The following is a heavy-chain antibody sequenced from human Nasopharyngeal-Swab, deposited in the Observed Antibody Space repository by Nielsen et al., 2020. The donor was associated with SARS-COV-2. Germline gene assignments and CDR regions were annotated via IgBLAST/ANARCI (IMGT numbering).Heavy chain of an antibody. CDR1: GGSISSGGYY. Sequence: SETLSLTCTVSGGSISSGGYYWSWIRQPPGKGLEWIGEINHSGSTNYNPSLKSRVTISVDTSKNQFSLKLSSVTAADTAVYYCARGSEVVYYFDYWGQGTLVTVSS. CDR3: ARGSEVVYYFDY. CDR2: INHSGST. V-gene: IGHV4-39*07. D-gene: IGHD2-8*02. J-gene: IGHJ4*02.